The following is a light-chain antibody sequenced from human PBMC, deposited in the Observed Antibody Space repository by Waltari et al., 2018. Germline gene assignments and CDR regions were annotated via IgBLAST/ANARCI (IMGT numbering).Light chain of an antibody. V-gene: IGKV2-28*01. CDR2: LGS. CDR3: MQALQIPPT. J-gene: IGKJ4*01. CDR1: QSLLPSKGYNY. Sequence: DIVMTQSPLSLPVTPGEPASIACRSSQSLLPSKGYNYLDWYLQKPGQSPQLMIYLGSNRASGVPDRFSGSGSGTDFTLNISRVEAEDVGVYYCMQALQIPPTFGGGTKVEI.